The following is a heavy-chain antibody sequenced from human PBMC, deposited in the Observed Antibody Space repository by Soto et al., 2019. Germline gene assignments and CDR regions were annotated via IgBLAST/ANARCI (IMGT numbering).Heavy chain of an antibody. D-gene: IGHD2-2*01. V-gene: IGHV4-34*01. J-gene: IGHJ5*02. CDR2: INHSGSS. CDR1: GGSFIGYI. Sequence: SETLSLTCAVSGGSFIGYIWTWILQTPWKGLQWIGQINHSGSSIYNPSLKNRVTISVDRSKNQFSLKLSSVTAADTAVYYCARVPDRWGQGTLVTVSS. CDR3: ARVPDR.